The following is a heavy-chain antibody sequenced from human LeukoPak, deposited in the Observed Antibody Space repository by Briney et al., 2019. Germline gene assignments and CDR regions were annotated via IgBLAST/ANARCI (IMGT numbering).Heavy chain of an antibody. V-gene: IGHV1-18*01. CDR2: IRADKGKT. CDR1: GYKFKTFG. J-gene: IGHJ4*02. D-gene: IGHD4-11*01. CDR3: ARARSNSDF. Sequence: ASVKVSCKTSGYKFKTFGIIWVRQAPGQGLEWMGWIRADKGKTDYAQKFQDRVTLTIDTSTSTAYMELRSLTSDDTATYYCARARSNSDFWGQGTLVTVS.